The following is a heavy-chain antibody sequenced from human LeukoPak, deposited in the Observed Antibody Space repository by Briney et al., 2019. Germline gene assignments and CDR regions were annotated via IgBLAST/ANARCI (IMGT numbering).Heavy chain of an antibody. Sequence: ASVKVSCKVSGYTLTELSMHWVRQAPGKGLEWMGGFDPEDGETIYAQKFQGRVTMTRNTSISTAYMELSSLRSEDTAVYYCARGGGYNPTYWGQGTLVTVSS. D-gene: IGHD1-14*01. V-gene: IGHV1-24*01. CDR3: ARGGGYNPTY. CDR2: FDPEDGET. J-gene: IGHJ4*02. CDR1: GYTLTELS.